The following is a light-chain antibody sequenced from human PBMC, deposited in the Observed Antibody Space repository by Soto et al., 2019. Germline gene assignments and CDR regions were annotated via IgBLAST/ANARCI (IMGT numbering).Light chain of an antibody. CDR1: QNINTY. CDR3: QHRSNWHIS. Sequence: EIGLTQSPATLSLSPGERATLSCRASQNINTYLAWYQQKPGQAPRLLIYDASNRATGIPARFSGSGPGTDFTLTISSLEPEDFAVYYCQHRSNWHISFGQGTRLEIK. CDR2: DAS. V-gene: IGKV3D-11*02. J-gene: IGKJ5*01.